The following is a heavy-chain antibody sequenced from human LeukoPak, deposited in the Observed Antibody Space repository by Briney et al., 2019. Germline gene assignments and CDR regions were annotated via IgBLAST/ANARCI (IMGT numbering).Heavy chain of an antibody. CDR2: IYYSGST. CDR1: GGSISSYY. J-gene: IGHJ5*02. Sequence: SETLSLTCTVSGGSISSYYWSWIRQPPGKGLEWIGYIYYSGSTNYNPSLKSRVTISVDTSKNQFSLKLSSVTAADTAVYYCARESITIFGAHGNYNWFDPWGQGTLVTVSS. V-gene: IGHV4-59*08. CDR3: ARESITIFGAHGNYNWFDP. D-gene: IGHD3-3*01.